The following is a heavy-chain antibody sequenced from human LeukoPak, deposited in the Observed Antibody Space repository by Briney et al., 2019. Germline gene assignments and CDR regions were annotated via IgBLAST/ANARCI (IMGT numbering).Heavy chain of an antibody. Sequence: RASVKVSCKASGYTFTTYNINWVRQATGQGLEWMGWMNPNSGNTGYAQKFQGRVTMTRNTSISTAYMELSSLRSEDTAVYYCARERSGATVTTTVNWFDPWGQGTLVTVSS. V-gene: IGHV1-8*01. CDR1: GYTFTTYN. D-gene: IGHD4-17*01. J-gene: IGHJ5*02. CDR3: ARERSGATVTTTVNWFDP. CDR2: MNPNSGNT.